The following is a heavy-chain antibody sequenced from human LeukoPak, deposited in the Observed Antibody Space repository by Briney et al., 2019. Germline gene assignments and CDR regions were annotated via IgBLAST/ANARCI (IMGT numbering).Heavy chain of an antibody. CDR2: INPDSGGT. D-gene: IGHD2-21*01. Sequence: ASVKVSCKASGYTFTDAYIHWVRQAPGQGLEWMGWINPDSGGTNYAQKFQGRVTMTRDTSITTVYMELSSLRSDDTAVCYCARVKYRAVGDKQHWGRGTLVTVSS. V-gene: IGHV1-2*02. J-gene: IGHJ1*01. CDR1: GYTFTDAY. CDR3: ARVKYRAVGDKQH.